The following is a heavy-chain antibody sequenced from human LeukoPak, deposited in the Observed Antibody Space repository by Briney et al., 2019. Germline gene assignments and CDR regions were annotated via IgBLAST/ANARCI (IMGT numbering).Heavy chain of an antibody. CDR1: GFTFDDYA. CDR3: AKAYYDSSGYYGSDY. D-gene: IGHD3-22*01. J-gene: IGHJ4*02. Sequence: GGSLRLSCAASGFTFDDYAMHWVRQAPGKGLEWVSLISGDGGSTYYADSVKGRFTISRDNSKNSLYLQMNSLRTEDTALYHCAKAYYDSSGYYGSDYWGQGTLVTVSS. CDR2: ISGDGGST. V-gene: IGHV3-43*02.